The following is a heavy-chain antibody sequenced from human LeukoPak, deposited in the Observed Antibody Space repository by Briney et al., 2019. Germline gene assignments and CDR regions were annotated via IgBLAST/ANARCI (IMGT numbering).Heavy chain of an antibody. CDR2: IYYSGTT. Sequence: SETLSLTCTVSGGSISSYYWSWLRQPPGKGLEWIGNIYYSGTTNYNPSLKSRVTMSVDTSKNQFSLKLSSVTAVDTAVYYCARHPTGYSTGWYVDWGQGTLVTISS. CDR3: ARHPTGYSTGWYVD. CDR1: GGSISSYY. D-gene: IGHD6-19*01. V-gene: IGHV4-59*08. J-gene: IGHJ4*02.